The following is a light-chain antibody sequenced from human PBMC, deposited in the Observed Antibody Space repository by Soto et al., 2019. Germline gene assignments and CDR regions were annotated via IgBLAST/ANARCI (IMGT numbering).Light chain of an antibody. Sequence: EVVMTQSPATLSLSPGEGATLSCRASQGIGDSLAWYQHKPGQTPRLLIYDASTRATGVPARFSGSGSGTEFTLTINSLQSEDFAVYYCQRYNSRPPTFGRGTKVDIK. CDR2: DAS. CDR3: QRYNSRPPT. CDR1: QGIGDS. V-gene: IGKV3-15*01. J-gene: IGKJ4*02.